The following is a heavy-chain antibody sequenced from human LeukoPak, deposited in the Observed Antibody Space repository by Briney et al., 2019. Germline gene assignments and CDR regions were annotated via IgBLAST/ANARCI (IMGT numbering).Heavy chain of an antibody. CDR2: MNPNSGNT. V-gene: IGHV1-8*01. Sequence: ASVKVSCKASGYTFTSYDINWVRQATGQGLEWMGWMNPNSGNTGYAQKFQGRVTMTRNTSISTAYMELSSLRSEDTAVYYCARVRLLYYYDSSGYYDYWGQGTLVTVSP. J-gene: IGHJ4*02. D-gene: IGHD3-22*01. CDR3: ARVRLLYYYDSSGYYDY. CDR1: GYTFTSYD.